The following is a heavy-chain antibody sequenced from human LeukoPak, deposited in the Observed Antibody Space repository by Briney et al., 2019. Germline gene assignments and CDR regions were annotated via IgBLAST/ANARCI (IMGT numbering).Heavy chain of an antibody. Sequence: PGVSLRLSCAVSGFSFTNVWMNWVRQAPGKGLEWVGRIKNKDEGEKTDYAAPVKGRFTISRDDSKATLFLQMNSLKMEDTAIYYCTTGVDYGGGYWGQGTLVSVSS. CDR3: TTGVDYGGGY. J-gene: IGHJ4*02. V-gene: IGHV3-15*07. CDR1: GFSFTNVW. CDR2: IKNKDEGEKT. D-gene: IGHD3-16*01.